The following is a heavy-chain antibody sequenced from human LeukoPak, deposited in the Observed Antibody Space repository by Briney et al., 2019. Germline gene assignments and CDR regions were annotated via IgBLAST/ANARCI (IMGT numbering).Heavy chain of an antibody. CDR1: GYTFTAYY. V-gene: IGHV1-2*02. D-gene: IGHD3-10*01. CDR3: ATLGAMVRGFQDY. CDR2: INPNSGDT. J-gene: IGHJ4*02. Sequence: ASVKVSCKPSGYTFTAYYMHWVRQAPGQGLEWMGWINPNSGDTNFAQKFQGRVTMTRDTSISTAYMELNRLISDDTAVYYCATLGAMVRGFQDYWGQGTLVTVSS.